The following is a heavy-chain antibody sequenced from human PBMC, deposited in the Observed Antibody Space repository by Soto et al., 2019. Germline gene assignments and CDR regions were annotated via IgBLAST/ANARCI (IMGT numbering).Heavy chain of an antibody. Sequence: EVQLLESGGGLVQPGGSLRLSCAASGFTFSNYAMSWVRQAPGEGLEWVSGISGSGGSTYYAESVKGRFTISRDNSKNTLYLQMNSLRAEDTAVYYCAKQPYYDFWSGYNYGMDVWGQGTTVTVS. CDR3: AKQPYYDFWSGYNYGMDV. CDR1: GFTFSNYA. V-gene: IGHV3-23*01. J-gene: IGHJ6*02. CDR2: ISGSGGST. D-gene: IGHD3-3*01.